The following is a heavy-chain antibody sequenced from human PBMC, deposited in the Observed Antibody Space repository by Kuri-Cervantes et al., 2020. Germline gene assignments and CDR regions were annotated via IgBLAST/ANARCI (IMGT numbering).Heavy chain of an antibody. J-gene: IGHJ4*02. CDR2: IYYSGST. D-gene: IGHD3-10*01. V-gene: IGHV4-59*01. CDR3: ASSGSCTFDY. CDR1: GGSIINYY. Sequence: ESPIIPCTVSGGSIINYYWSWIRHPPGKGLEWIGYIYYSGSTNYHPSLKSRVTISVDTSKNQFSLKLSSVTAADTAVYYCASSGSCTFDYWGQGTLVTVSS.